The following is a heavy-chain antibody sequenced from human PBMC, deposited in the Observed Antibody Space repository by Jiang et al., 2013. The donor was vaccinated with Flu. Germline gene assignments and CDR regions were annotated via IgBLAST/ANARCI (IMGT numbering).Heavy chain of an antibody. CDR3: ARDVADTSSSVWFDP. D-gene: IGHD5-18*01. J-gene: IGHJ5*02. V-gene: IGHV1-2*02. CDR2: INPNGGDT. CDR1: IHLHRLL. Sequence: GAEVKKPGAVSEGLLQGFWIHLHRLLYELGAAGPGQRLEWMGWINPNGGDTNYAQKFEGRVTMTRDTPISTAYMELSRLTSDDTAVYYCARDVADTSSSVWFDPWGQGILVTVSS.